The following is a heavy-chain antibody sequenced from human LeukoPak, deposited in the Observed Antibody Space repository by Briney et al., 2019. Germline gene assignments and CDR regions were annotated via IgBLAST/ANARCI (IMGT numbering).Heavy chain of an antibody. D-gene: IGHD4-23*01. CDR1: GGSISSYY. CDR3: ASSGQMGALRWAQTDYYFDY. Sequence: SETLSLTCTVSGGSISSYYWSWIRQPPGKGLEWIGYIYYSGSTNYNPSLKSRVTISVDTSKNQFSLKLSSVTAADTAVYYCASSGQMGALRWAQTDYYFDYWGQGTQVTVSS. V-gene: IGHV4-59*08. J-gene: IGHJ4*02. CDR2: IYYSGST.